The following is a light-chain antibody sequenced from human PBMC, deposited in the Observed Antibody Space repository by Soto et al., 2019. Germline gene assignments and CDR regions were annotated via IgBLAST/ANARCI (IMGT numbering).Light chain of an antibody. CDR1: SNDVGGYNY. CDR3: CSYTSTNSRV. J-gene: IGLJ3*02. Sequence: QSALTQPASMSGSPGQSITISCTGTSNDVGGYNYVSWYQQHPGKAPKLMIFEVSNRPSGVSNRFSGSKSGNTASLIISGLKAEDEAYYYCCSYTSTNSRVFGGGTKLTVL. CDR2: EVS. V-gene: IGLV2-14*01.